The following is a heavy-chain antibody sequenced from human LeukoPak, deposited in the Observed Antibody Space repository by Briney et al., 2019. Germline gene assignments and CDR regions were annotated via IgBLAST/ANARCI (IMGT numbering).Heavy chain of an antibody. CDR2: ISSSSSYI. J-gene: IGHJ4*02. CDR1: GFTFSSYG. D-gene: IGHD4-23*01. V-gene: IGHV3-21*01. CDR3: ARGGDYGGSSIY. Sequence: GGSLRLSCAASGFTFSSYGMHWVRQAPGKGLEWVSSISSSSSYIYYADSVKGRFTISRDNAKNSLYLQMNSLRAEDTAVYYCARGGDYGGSSIYWGQGTLVTVSS.